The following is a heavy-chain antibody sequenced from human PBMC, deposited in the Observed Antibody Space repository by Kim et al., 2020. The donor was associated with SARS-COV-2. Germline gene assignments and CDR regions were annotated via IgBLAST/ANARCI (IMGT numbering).Heavy chain of an antibody. J-gene: IGHJ4*02. CDR2: ISGSGGST. V-gene: IGHV3-23*01. CDR1: GFTFSSYA. Sequence: GGSLRLSCAASGFTFSSYAMSWVLQAPGKGLEWVSAISGSGGSTYYADSVKGRFTISRDNSKKTLYLQMNSLRAEDTAVYYCAKSDRITMIVVVTMIDYWGQGTLVTVSS. D-gene: IGHD3-22*01. CDR3: AKSDRITMIVVVTMIDY.